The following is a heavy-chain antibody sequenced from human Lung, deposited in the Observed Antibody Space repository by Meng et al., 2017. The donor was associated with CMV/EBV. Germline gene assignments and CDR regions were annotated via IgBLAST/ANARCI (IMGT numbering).Heavy chain of an antibody. CDR1: GYTFTRYG. J-gene: IGHJ4*02. CDR2: ISAYNGNT. D-gene: IGHD3-10*01. V-gene: IGHV1-18*01. Sequence: ASVKVSCKASGYTFTRYGISWVRQAPGQGLEWMGWISAYNGNTNYAQKFQGRVIMTTDTFTSTAYMELRSLRSDDTAVYYCARDWELVTHGGDYWGQGTLVTVSS. CDR3: ARDWELVTHGGDY.